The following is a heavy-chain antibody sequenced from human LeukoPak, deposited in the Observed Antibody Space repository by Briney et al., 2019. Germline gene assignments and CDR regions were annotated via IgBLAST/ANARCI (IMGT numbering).Heavy chain of an antibody. CDR1: GGTFSSYA. CDR3: AKVAGDRMDY. J-gene: IGHJ4*02. V-gene: IGHV1-18*01. CDR2: INANTGKT. Sequence: VASVKVSCKASGGTFSSYASSGVRQAPGHGLEWMGWINANTGKTDYARKFQGRVTMTTDTSTSTAYMELRSLRPDDTAVYYCAKVAGDRMDYWGQGTLLTVSS. D-gene: IGHD6-13*01.